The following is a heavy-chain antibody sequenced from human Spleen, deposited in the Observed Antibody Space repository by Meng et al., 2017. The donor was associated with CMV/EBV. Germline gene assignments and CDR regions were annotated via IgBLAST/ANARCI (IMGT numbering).Heavy chain of an antibody. J-gene: IGHJ3*01. CDR2: ISSSGTTK. Sequence: GGSLRLSCAASGFTFNSFEMNWVRQAPGKGLEWLSYISSSGTTKLYVESVKGRFTISRDNAKNSLYLQMNSLRAEDTAVYYCARIIRFYSSWGQGTMVTVSS. CDR3: ARIIRFYSS. CDR1: GFTFNSFE. V-gene: IGHV3-48*03. D-gene: IGHD6-19*01.